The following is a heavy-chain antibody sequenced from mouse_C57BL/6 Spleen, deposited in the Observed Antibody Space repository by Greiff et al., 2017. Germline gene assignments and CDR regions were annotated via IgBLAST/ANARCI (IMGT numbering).Heavy chain of an antibody. V-gene: IGHV10-1*01. J-gene: IGHJ4*01. D-gene: IGHD2-4*01. CDR3: VRHMNYDEVDY. Sequence: GGGLVQPKGSLKLSCAASGFSFNTYAMNWVRQAPGKGLEWVARIRSKSNNYATYYADSVKDRFTISRDDSESMLYLQMNNLKTEDTAMYYCVRHMNYDEVDYWGQGTSVTVSS. CDR1: GFSFNTYA. CDR2: IRSKSNNYAT.